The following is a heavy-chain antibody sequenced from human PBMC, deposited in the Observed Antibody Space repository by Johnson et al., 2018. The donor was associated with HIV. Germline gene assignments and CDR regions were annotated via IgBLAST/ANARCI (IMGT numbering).Heavy chain of an antibody. CDR1: GFTFSSYG. Sequence: VQPVESGGGVVQPGRSLRLSCAASGFTFSSYGMHWVRQAPGKGLVWVSGINSDGSNTNYADSVKGRFTISRANAKKTLYLQMNSLRVEDTALHYCAKDGYDGDEADGTKGDFESWGQGTMVTVSS. CDR3: AKDGYDGDEADGTKGDFES. D-gene: IGHD2-2*03. J-gene: IGHJ3*02. CDR2: INSDGSNT. V-gene: IGHV3-74*01.